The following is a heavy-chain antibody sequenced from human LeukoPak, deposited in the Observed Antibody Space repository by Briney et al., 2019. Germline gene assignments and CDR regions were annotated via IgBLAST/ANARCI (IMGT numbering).Heavy chain of an antibody. J-gene: IGHJ4*02. CDR1: GFTFRSYS. Sequence: GGSLRLSCVVSGFTFRSYSMNWVRQAPGQGLEWVSSISSSSAYIYYADSVKGRFTLSRDNSKNTLYLQMNSLRAEDTAVYYCAKDQVVAVAGYLGYWGQGTLVTVSS. D-gene: IGHD6-19*01. CDR3: AKDQVVAVAGYLGY. V-gene: IGHV3-21*04. CDR2: ISSSSAYI.